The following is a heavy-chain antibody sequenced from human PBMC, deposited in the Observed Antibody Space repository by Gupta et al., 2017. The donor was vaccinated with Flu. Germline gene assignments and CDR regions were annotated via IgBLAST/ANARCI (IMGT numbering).Heavy chain of an antibody. J-gene: IGHJ4*02. V-gene: IGHV3-15*01. CDR1: GFTFANAW. Sequence: EVQLAESGGGLVKPGESLRLSCAVSGFTFANAWMTWVRQAHGKGLEWVGRIKSKTDDETVDYAAPVKGRFTISRDDSKSTVYLQMNSLKTEDTAVYFCATWAGNNYGNEDRYYDYWGQGTLVTVSS. CDR3: ATWAGNNYGNEDRYYDY. D-gene: IGHD3-10*01. CDR2: IKSKTDDETV.